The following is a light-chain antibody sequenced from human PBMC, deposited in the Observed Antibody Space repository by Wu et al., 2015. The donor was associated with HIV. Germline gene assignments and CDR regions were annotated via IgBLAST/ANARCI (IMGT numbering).Light chain of an antibody. CDR1: QSVYTN. Sequence: EVVMTQSPATLSVSPGERATLSCRTSQSVYTNLAWYQQKTGQAPSLLIFDASTRATGIPARFSGSGSGTEFTLTISSIQSEDFAVYYCQQYSHWPTWTFGQGPR. CDR2: DAS. J-gene: IGKJ1*01. V-gene: IGKV3-15*01. CDR3: QQYSHWPTWT.